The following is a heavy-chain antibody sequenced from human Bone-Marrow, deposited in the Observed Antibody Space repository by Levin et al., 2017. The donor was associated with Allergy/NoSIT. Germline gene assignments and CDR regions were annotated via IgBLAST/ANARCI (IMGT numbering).Heavy chain of an antibody. D-gene: IGHD4/OR15-4a*01. CDR3: ARESGKFGTNGQYGMDV. J-gene: IGHJ6*02. Sequence: SVKVSGKSLGGTFRSYAISWVRQAPGQGLEWLGGTIPLLETTTYGQKFQGRVTITADDSTSTAYMELSSLRFEDTAVYFCARESGKFGTNGQYGMDVWGQGTTVTVSS. V-gene: IGHV1-69*13. CDR2: TIPLLETT. CDR1: GGTFRSYA.